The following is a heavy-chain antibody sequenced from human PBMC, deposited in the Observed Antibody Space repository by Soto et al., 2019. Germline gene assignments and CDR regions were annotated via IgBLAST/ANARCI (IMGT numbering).Heavy chain of an antibody. CDR1: GFTFSNAW. CDR3: TTLSDSGYDYLPGYYYYGMDV. CDR2: IKSKTDGGTT. J-gene: IGHJ6*02. Sequence: GGSLSLSCAASGFTFSNAWMNWVRQAPGKGLEWVGRIKSKTDGGTTDYAAPVKGRFTISRDDSKNTLYLQMNSLKTEDTAVYYCTTLSDSGYDYLPGYYYYGMDVWGQGTTVTVSS. V-gene: IGHV3-15*07. D-gene: IGHD5-12*01.